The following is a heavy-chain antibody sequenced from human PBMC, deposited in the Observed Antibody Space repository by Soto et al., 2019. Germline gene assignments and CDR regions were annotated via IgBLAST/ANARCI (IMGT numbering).Heavy chain of an antibody. CDR1: GGSISSSSYY. CDR2: IYYSGST. D-gene: IGHD2-2*01. J-gene: IGHJ6*02. Sequence: PSETLSLTCTVSGGSISSSSYYWGWIRQPPGKGLEWIGSIYYSGSTYYNPSLKSRVTISVDTSKNQFSLKLSSVTAADTAVYYCARRGDIVVVPAAMVDGARVQRTYYYYGMDVWGQGTTVTVSS. CDR3: ARRGDIVVVPAAMVDGARVQRTYYYYGMDV. V-gene: IGHV4-39*01.